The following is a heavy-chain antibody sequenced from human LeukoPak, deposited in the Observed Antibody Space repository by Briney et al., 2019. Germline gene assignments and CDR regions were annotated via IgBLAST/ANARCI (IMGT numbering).Heavy chain of an antibody. CDR1: GYTFTGYY. CDR3: ARDLGVVVTRYAFDI. J-gene: IGHJ3*02. Sequence: ASVKVSCKASGYTFTGYYMHWVRQAPGRGLEWMGWINPNSGGTNYAQKFQGRVTMTRDTSISTAYMELSRLRSDDTAVYYCARDLGVVVTRYAFDIWGQGTMVTVSS. V-gene: IGHV1-2*02. CDR2: INPNSGGT. D-gene: IGHD3-22*01.